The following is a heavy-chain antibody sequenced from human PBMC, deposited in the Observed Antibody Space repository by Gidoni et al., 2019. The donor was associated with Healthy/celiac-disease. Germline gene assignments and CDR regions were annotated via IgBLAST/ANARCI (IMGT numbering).Heavy chain of an antibody. J-gene: IGHJ6*02. CDR1: GGTFSSYA. D-gene: IGHD2-15*01. Sequence: QVQLVQSGAEVKKPGSSVKVSCKASGGTFSSYAISWVRQAPGQGLEWMGGIIPIFGTANYAQKFQGRVTITADESTSTAYMELSSLRSEDTAVYYCARLGACSGGSCYPSSYYYYGMDVWGQGTTVTVSS. CDR2: IIPIFGTA. V-gene: IGHV1-69*01. CDR3: ARLGACSGGSCYPSSYYYYGMDV.